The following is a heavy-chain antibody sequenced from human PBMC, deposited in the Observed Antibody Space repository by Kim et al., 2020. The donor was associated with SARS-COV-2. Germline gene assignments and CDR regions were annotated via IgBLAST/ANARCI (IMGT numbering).Heavy chain of an antibody. CDR3: ARDRLALWFDP. V-gene: IGHV4-31*03. CDR1: GGSISSGGYY. J-gene: IGHJ5*02. Sequence: SETLSLTCTVSGGSISSGGYYWSWIRQHPGKGLEWIGYIYYSGSTYYNPSLKSRVTISVDTSKNQFSLKLSSVTAADTAVYYCARDRLALWFDPWGQGTLVTVSS. CDR2: IYYSGST.